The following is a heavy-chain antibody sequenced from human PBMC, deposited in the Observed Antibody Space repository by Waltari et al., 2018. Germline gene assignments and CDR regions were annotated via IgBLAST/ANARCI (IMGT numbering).Heavy chain of an antibody. D-gene: IGHD3-10*01. J-gene: IGHJ5*02. CDR1: GGSISSGGYY. CDR3: ASRMVRAGYWFDP. V-gene: IGHV4-31*03. Sequence: QVQLQESGPGLVQPSQTLSLTCTVSGGSISSGGYYWSWIRQHPGKGLEWIGYIYYSGSTYYNPSLKSRVTISVDTSKNQFSLKLSSVTAADTAVYYCASRMVRAGYWFDPWGQGTLVTVSS. CDR2: IYYSGST.